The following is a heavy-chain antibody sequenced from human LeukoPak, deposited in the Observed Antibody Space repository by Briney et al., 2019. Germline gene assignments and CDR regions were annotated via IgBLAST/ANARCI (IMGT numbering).Heavy chain of an antibody. Sequence: SETLSLTCTVSGGSISSYYWSWIRQPPGKGLEWIGDIYYSGSTNYNPSPKSRVTISVDTSKNQFSLKLSSVTAADTAVYYCARHGYSSGWELYYYYYGMDVWGQGTTVTVSS. CDR1: GGSISSYY. D-gene: IGHD6-19*01. CDR2: IYYSGST. CDR3: ARHGYSSGWELYYYYYGMDV. J-gene: IGHJ6*02. V-gene: IGHV4-59*01.